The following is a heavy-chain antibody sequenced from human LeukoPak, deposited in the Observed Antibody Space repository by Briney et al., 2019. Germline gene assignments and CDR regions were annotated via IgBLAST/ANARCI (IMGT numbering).Heavy chain of an antibody. V-gene: IGHV1-46*01. CDR3: ARHKGGYNLSY. D-gene: IGHD5-24*01. Sequence: ASVKVSCKASGYSFTSYYMHWVRQAPGQGLEWMGIINPSGGSTSYAQKFQGRVTMTRDMSTSTVYMELSSLRSEDTAVYYCARHKGGYNLSYWGQGTLVTVSS. J-gene: IGHJ4*02. CDR1: GYSFTSYY. CDR2: INPSGGST.